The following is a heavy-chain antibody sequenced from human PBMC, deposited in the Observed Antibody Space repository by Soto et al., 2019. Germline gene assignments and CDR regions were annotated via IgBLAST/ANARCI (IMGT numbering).Heavy chain of an antibody. D-gene: IGHD3-22*01. CDR1: GFPFTSSA. CDR2: VVVGSGNT. CDR3: AATDSSGNFDY. V-gene: IGHV1-58*02. J-gene: IGHJ4*02. Sequence: ASLKVSCKASGFPFTSSAIQWVRQARGQRLEWIGWVVVGSGNTNYAQKFQERVTITRDMSTSTAYMELSSLRSEDTAVYYCAATDSSGNFDYWGQGTLVTVSS.